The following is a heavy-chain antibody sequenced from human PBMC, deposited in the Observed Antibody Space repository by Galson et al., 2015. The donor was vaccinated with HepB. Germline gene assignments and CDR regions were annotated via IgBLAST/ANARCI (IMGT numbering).Heavy chain of an antibody. CDR2: ISSNGGST. Sequence: SLRLSCAASGFTFSSYAMHWVRQAPGKGLEYVSAISSNGGSTYYADSVKGRFTISRDNSKNTLYLQMSSLRAEDTAVYYCVKTSCSSTSCYMAGYFDYWGQGTLVTVSS. CDR1: GFTFSSYA. CDR3: VKTSCSSTSCYMAGYFDY. D-gene: IGHD2-2*02. V-gene: IGHV3-64D*06. J-gene: IGHJ4*02.